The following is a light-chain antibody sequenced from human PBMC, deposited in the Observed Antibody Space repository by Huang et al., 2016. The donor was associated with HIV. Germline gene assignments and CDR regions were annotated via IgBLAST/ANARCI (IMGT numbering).Light chain of an antibody. Sequence: EIVLTQSPGTLSLSPGERATLSCRASQSGSSSSLAWYQQKPGQAPRLLIYGVSSRATGIPDRFSGSGSGTDFTLIITRLEPEDFAVYYCQQYGSSPLFTFGPGTKVDIK. CDR2: GVS. V-gene: IGKV3-20*01. J-gene: IGKJ3*01. CDR3: QQYGSSPLFT. CDR1: QSGSSSS.